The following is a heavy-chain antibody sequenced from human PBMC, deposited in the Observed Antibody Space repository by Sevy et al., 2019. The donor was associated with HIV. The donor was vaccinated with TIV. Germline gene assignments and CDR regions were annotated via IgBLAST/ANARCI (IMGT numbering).Heavy chain of an antibody. D-gene: IGHD6-13*01. J-gene: IGHJ6*02. Sequence: GGSLRLSCAASGFTFSSYAMHWVLQAPGKGLEWVAVISYDGSNKYYADSVKGRFTISRDNSKNTLYLQMNSLRAEDTAVYYCARGWSGYSSSWYGDYYYYGMDVWGQGTTVTVSS. CDR2: ISYDGSNK. V-gene: IGHV3-30-3*01. CDR1: GFTFSSYA. CDR3: ARGWSGYSSSWYGDYYYYGMDV.